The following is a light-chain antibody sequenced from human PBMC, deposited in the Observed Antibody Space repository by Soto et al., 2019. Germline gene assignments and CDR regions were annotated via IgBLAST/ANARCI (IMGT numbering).Light chain of an antibody. V-gene: IGLV2-14*01. CDR3: SSYTSSSPYV. J-gene: IGLJ1*01. CDR1: SSDVGGYNY. Sequence: QSALTQPASVSGSPGQSITISCTGTSSDVGGYNYVSWYQQHPGKAPKLMIYDVSNRPSGVSNRFSGSKSGNTASLTISGLQAEGEADYYCSSYTSSSPYVFGTGTKLTVL. CDR2: DVS.